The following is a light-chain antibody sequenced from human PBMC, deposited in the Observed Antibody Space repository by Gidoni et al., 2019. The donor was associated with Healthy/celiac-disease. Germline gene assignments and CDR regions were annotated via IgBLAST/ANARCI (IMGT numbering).Light chain of an antibody. CDR1: QSLLHSDGKTY. J-gene: IGKJ2*01. CDR3: MQSIQLPPRYT. Sequence: DIGMTQTRLSLSVTPGQPDSSACQSSQSLLHSDGKTYLDWYLQTPGQTPPLLIYEVSNRFSGVPDRFRGSGSGTDFPLQISRVEAEDVGVYYCMQSIQLPPRYTFGQGTQLEI. CDR2: EVS. V-gene: IGKV2D-29*01.